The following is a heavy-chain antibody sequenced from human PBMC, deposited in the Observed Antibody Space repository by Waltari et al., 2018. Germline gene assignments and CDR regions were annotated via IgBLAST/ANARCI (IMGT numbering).Heavy chain of an antibody. D-gene: IGHD3-22*01. J-gene: IGHJ6*02. CDR3: ARDYCDRTNCHGMDV. CDR2: ISYNERNI. CDR1: EFTFSSYS. Sequence: QVQLVESGGGVVQPGRSLRLSCTASEFTFSSYSMHWVRQAPGKGLEWVAVISYNERNIYYVDSVKSRFTISRDNSKKMLFLQMNSLINEDTAVYYCARDYCDRTNCHGMDVWGQGTTVIVSS. V-gene: IGHV3-30*04.